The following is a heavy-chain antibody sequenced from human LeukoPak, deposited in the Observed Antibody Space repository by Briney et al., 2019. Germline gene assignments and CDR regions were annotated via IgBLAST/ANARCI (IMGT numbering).Heavy chain of an antibody. CDR3: ARDPQDCSSTSCYYYYYYYMDV. Sequence: GGSLRLSCAASGFSFSSYSMNWVRQAPGKGLEWVSYISHTGSTMSYADSVKGRFTISRDNAKNSLYLQMNSLRAEDTAVYYCARDPQDCSSTSCYYYYYYYMDVWGKGTTVTVSS. D-gene: IGHD2-2*01. V-gene: IGHV3-48*04. J-gene: IGHJ6*03. CDR1: GFSFSSYS. CDR2: ISHTGSTM.